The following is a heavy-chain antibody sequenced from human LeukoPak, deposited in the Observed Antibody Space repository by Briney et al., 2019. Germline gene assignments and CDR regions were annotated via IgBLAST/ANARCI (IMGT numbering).Heavy chain of an antibody. J-gene: IGHJ4*02. D-gene: IGHD5-12*01. V-gene: IGHV1-69*04. CDR3: ARDDADSAYADGDY. Sequence: SVKVSCKASGGIFSSYTISWVRQAPGQGLEWMGRIIPLLGIANYAQKFQGRVTIIADKSTSTAYMELSSLRSDDTAVYYCARDDADSAYADGDYWGQGTLVTVSS. CDR1: GGIFSSYT. CDR2: IIPLLGIA.